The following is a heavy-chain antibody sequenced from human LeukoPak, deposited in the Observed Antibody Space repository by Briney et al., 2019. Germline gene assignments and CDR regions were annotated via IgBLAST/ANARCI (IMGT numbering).Heavy chain of an antibody. CDR1: GFTFSSYW. CDR2: IKQDGSEK. J-gene: IGHJ4*02. D-gene: IGHD3-10*01. V-gene: IGHV3-7*01. Sequence: GGSLRLSCAASGFTFSSYWMSWVRQAPGKGLEWVANIKQDGSEKYYVDSVKGRFTISRDNANNSLYLQMNSLRAEDTAVYYCARARYSGSYNFDYWGQGTLVTVSS. CDR3: ARARYSGSYNFDY.